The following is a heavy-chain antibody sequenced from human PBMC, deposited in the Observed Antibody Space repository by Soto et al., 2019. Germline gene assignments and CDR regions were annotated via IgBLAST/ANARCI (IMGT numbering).Heavy chain of an antibody. V-gene: IGHV3-7*01. CDR3: ARDPSVVVVAATPYYYYGMDV. Sequence: PGGSLRLSCVASGFTFSSHTMHWVRQAPGKGLEWVANIKQDGSEKYYVDSVKGRFTISRDNAKNSLYLQMNSLRAEDTAVYYCARDPSVVVVAATPYYYYGMDVWGQGTTVTVSS. J-gene: IGHJ6*02. D-gene: IGHD2-15*01. CDR1: GFTFSSHT. CDR2: IKQDGSEK.